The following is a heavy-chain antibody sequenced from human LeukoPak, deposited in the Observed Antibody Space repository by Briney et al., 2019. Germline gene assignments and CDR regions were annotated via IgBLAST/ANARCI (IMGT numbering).Heavy chain of an antibody. CDR1: GFTFSNYG. CDR2: ISYDGSNK. CDR3: AKDGAVSGYFDN. D-gene: IGHD6-19*01. Sequence: GGSLRLSCAASGFTFSNYGLHWVRQAPGKGLEWVAIISYDGSNKYFADSVKGRFTISRDNSKNTLYLQMDSLRAEDTAVYYCAKDGAVSGYFDNWGQGTLVTVSS. J-gene: IGHJ4*02. V-gene: IGHV3-30*18.